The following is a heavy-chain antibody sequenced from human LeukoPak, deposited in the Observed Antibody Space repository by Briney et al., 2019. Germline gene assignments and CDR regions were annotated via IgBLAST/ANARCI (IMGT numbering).Heavy chain of an antibody. J-gene: IGHJ4*02. D-gene: IGHD5-18*01. CDR2: IYYSGST. CDR1: GGSISSGDYY. V-gene: IGHV4-30-4*01. Sequence: SETLSLTCTVSGGSISSGDYYWSWIRQPPGKGLEWIGYIYYSGSTYYNPSLKSRVTISVDTSKNQFSLKLSSVTAADTAVYYCARDSGYGILDYWGQGTLVTVSS. CDR3: ARDSGYGILDY.